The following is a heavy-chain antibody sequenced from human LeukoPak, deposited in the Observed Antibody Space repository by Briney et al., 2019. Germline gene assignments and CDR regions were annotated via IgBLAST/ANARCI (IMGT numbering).Heavy chain of an antibody. Sequence: QTGGSLRLSCGASGFTFSSYGMHWVRQAPGKGLEWVAFIRYDGSNKYYADSVKGRFTISRDNSKNTLYLQMNSLRAEDTAVYYCAAPTGGIVGWLVLDFDYWGQGTLVTVSS. CDR1: GFTFSSYG. CDR2: IRYDGSNK. D-gene: IGHD6-19*01. J-gene: IGHJ4*02. V-gene: IGHV3-30*02. CDR3: AAPTGGIVGWLVLDFDY.